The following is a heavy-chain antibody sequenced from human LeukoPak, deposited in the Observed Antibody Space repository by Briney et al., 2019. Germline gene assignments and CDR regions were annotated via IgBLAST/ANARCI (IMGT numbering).Heavy chain of an antibody. D-gene: IGHD4-17*01. CDR2: IYYSGST. CDR1: GGSISSGDYY. J-gene: IGHJ4*02. V-gene: IGHV4-30-4*08. CDR3: ARGITYGDYLDY. Sequence: PSQTLSLTCTVSGGSISSGDYYRSWIRQPPGKGLEWIGYIYYSGSTYYNPSLKSRVTISVDTSKNQFSLKLSSVTAADTAVYYCARGITYGDYLDYWGQGTLVTVSS.